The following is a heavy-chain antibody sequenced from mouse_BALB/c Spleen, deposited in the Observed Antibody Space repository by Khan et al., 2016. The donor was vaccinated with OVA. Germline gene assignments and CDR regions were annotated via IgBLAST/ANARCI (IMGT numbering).Heavy chain of an antibody. D-gene: IGHD1-1*01. CDR1: GFDFSRYW. J-gene: IGHJ2*01. V-gene: IGHV4-1*02. Sequence: EVKLLESGGGLVQPGGSLKLSCAASGFDFSRYWMSWVRQAPGKGLEWIGEINPDSSTINYTPSLRDRFIISRDNAKNTLYLQMSRVRSEDTVLCYCTRLYYYGTSDYWGQGTTLTVSS. CDR3: TRLYYYGTSDY. CDR2: INPDSSTI.